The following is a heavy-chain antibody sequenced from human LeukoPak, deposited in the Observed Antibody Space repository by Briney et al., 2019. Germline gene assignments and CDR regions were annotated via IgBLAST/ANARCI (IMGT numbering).Heavy chain of an antibody. CDR1: GFTFSSYA. CDR2: ISGSGGST. V-gene: IGHV3-23*01. D-gene: IGHD3-3*01. Sequence: GGSLRLSCAASGFTFSSYAMSWVRQAPGKGLEWVSAISGSGGSTYYADSVKGRFTISRDNSKNMLYLQMNSLRAEDTAVYYCAKDATTYYDFWSGSFDYWGQGTLVTVSS. CDR3: AKDATTYYDFWSGSFDY. J-gene: IGHJ4*02.